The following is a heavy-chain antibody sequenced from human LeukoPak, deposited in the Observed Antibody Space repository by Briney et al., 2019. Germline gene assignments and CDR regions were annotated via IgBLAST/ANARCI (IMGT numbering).Heavy chain of an antibody. J-gene: IGHJ6*03. CDR2: INPSAGST. V-gene: IGHV1-46*01. Sequence: ASVKVSCKASGYTFTSYYIHWVRQAPGQGLEWMGLINPSAGSTNYAQKFQGRVTMTRDTPTSTVYMELSSLRSEDTAVYYCARGPSITLIRGGQWYYYMDVWGKGTTVTISS. CDR3: ARGPSITLIRGGQWYYYMDV. CDR1: GYTFTSYY. D-gene: IGHD3-10*01.